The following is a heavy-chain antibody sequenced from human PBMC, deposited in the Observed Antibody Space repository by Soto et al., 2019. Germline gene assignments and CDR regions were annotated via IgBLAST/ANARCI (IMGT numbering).Heavy chain of an antibody. Sequence: SVKVSCKASGFTFTSSAVQWVRQARGQRLEWIGWIVVGSGNTNYAQKFQGRVTITRDTSTNTAYLELRSLRSDDTVVYHCAREGHSFDFGGRPFDYWGQGTPVTVSS. CDR2: IVVGSGNT. CDR1: GFTFTSSA. V-gene: IGHV1-58*01. CDR3: AREGHSFDFGGRPFDY. J-gene: IGHJ4*02. D-gene: IGHD2-21*01.